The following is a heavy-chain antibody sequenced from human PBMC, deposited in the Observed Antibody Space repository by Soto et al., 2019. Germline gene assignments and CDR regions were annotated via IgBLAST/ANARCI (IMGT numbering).Heavy chain of an antibody. V-gene: IGHV1-3*01. J-gene: IGHJ4*02. CDR3: ARSSVVVTALDY. D-gene: IGHD2-21*02. CDR2: INAGNGNT. Sequence: GASEKVSCKASGYTFTSYAMHWVRQAPGQRLEWMGWINAGNGNTKYSQKFQGRVTITRDTSASTAYMELSSLRSEDTAVYYCARSSVVVTALDYWSQGTLVTVSS. CDR1: GYTFTSYA.